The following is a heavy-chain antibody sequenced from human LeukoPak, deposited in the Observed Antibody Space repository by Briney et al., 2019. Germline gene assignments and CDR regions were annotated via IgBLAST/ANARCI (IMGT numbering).Heavy chain of an antibody. V-gene: IGHV5-51*01. D-gene: IGHD3-10*01. CDR3: ARTLYGSGVNWFDR. CDR2: SYPGDSDT. Sequence: HGESLKSSCNGAADSFATYCTTCVLRMPAEGLEWRVTSYPGDSDTRYSPSFRGQVTNSPDKSISTAYLQWNRLEDSDTAMYYCARTLYGSGVNWFDRWGQGSMVTVSS. CDR1: ADSFATYC. J-gene: IGHJ5*02.